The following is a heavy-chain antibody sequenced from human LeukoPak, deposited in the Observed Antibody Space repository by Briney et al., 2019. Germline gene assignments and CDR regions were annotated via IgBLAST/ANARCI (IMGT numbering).Heavy chain of an antibody. J-gene: IGHJ4*02. V-gene: IGHV7-4-1*02. CDR1: GYTFTSYV. CDR3: AILRGITMVRGFDY. Sequence: ASVKVSCKASGYTFTSYVMNWVRQAPGQGLEWMGWINTNTGNPTYAQGFTGRFVFSLDTSVSTAYLQISILEAEDTAVYYCAILRGITMVRGFDYWGQGTLVTVSS. D-gene: IGHD3-10*01. CDR2: INTNTGNP.